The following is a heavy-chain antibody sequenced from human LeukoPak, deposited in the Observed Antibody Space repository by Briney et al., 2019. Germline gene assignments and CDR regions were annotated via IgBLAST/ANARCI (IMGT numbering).Heavy chain of an antibody. CDR1: GFTFDDYA. D-gene: IGHD6-19*01. V-gene: IGHV3-9*01. CDR2: ISWNSGSI. Sequence: GGSLRLSCAASGFTFDDYAMHWVRQATGKGLEWVSGISWNSGSIGYADSVKGRFTISRDNAKNSLYLQMNSLRAEDTALYYCAKGLSSGSVFDYWGQGTLITVSS. CDR3: AKGLSSGSVFDY. J-gene: IGHJ4*02.